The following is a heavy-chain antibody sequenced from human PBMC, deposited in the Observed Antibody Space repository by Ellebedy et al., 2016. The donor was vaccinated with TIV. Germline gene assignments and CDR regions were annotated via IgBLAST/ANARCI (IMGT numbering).Heavy chain of an antibody. Sequence: SETLSLTXAVSGGSFSANYWNWMRQPPGKGLEWVGYIYDSGTTRYNPSLESRVTISIDTSKNQFFLSLTSVTAADTAVYYCARGIAVAGQDWVDPWGQGTLVTVSP. CDR3: ARGIAVAGQDWVDP. J-gene: IGHJ5*02. CDR1: GGSFSANY. CDR2: IYDSGTT. D-gene: IGHD6-19*01. V-gene: IGHV4-59*01.